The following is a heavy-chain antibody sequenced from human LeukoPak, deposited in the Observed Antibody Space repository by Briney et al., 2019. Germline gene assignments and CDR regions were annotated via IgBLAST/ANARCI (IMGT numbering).Heavy chain of an antibody. CDR3: ARVGPGTGYYYYGMDV. CDR2: IKEAGSEK. J-gene: IGHJ6*02. V-gene: IGHV3-7*01. CDR1: GFTFSSYW. D-gene: IGHD1-14*01. Sequence: GGSLRLSCTASGFTFSSYWMSWVRQAPGKGLEWVANIKEAGSEKYYVDSVKGRFTISRDNAENSLYLQMNSLRAEDTAVYYCARVGPGTGYYYYGMDVWGQGTTVTVSS.